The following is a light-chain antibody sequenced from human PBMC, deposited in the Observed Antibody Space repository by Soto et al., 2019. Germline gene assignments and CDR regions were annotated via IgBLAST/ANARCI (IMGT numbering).Light chain of an antibody. J-gene: IGLJ2*01. CDR3: LLSYSAARSWV. CDR1: TGAVTSGHY. V-gene: IGLV7-46*01. CDR2: DTS. Sequence: QTVVTQEPSLTVSPGGTVTLTCGSSTGAVTSGHYPYWFQQKPGQAPRTLIYDTSDKHSWTPARFSGCLLGGKAALTLSGAQPEDEAEYYCLLSYSAARSWVFGGGTKLTVL.